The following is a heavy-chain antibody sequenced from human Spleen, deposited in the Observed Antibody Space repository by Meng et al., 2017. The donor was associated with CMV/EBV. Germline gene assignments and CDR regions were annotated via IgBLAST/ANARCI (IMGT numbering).Heavy chain of an antibody. CDR2: INHSGST. Sequence: TLALTCAVYGGSFRGYYWNWIRQPPGKGLEWIGEINHSGSTNYHPSLKSRVTISADTSKNQFSLKLSSVTAADTAVYYCARESPGDYWGQGTLVTVSS. J-gene: IGHJ4*02. V-gene: IGHV4-34*01. CDR1: GGSFRGYY. D-gene: IGHD3-10*01. CDR3: ARESPGDY.